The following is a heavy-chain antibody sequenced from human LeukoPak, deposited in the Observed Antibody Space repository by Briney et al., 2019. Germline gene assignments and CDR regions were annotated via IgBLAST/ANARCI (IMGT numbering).Heavy chain of an antibody. CDR2: IYYSGNT. D-gene: IGHD4-17*01. CDR3: ARDPTTVTTIFDS. V-gene: IGHV4-59*01. Sequence: SETLSLTCTVSGGSISTYYWSWIRQPPGKGLEWIGYIYYSGNTIYNSSLKSRVTISVDKSKNQFSLKLSSVTAADTAVYYCARDPTTVTTIFDSWGQGTLVTVSS. J-gene: IGHJ4*02. CDR1: GGSISTYY.